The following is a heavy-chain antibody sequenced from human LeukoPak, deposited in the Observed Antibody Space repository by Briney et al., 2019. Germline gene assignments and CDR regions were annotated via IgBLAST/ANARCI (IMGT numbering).Heavy chain of an antibody. D-gene: IGHD3-16*01. Sequence: ASVKVSCKXSGYTFTTYDVSWVRQAPGQGFERVGWMNPHSGNTGYAHKFQGRVTMTRDTSINTAYMELTSLTSDDTAVYYCARDGSRSWGLAYWGQGTLVAVSS. J-gene: IGHJ4*02. V-gene: IGHV1-8*01. CDR1: GYTFTTYD. CDR3: ARDGSRSWGLAY. CDR2: MNPHSGNT.